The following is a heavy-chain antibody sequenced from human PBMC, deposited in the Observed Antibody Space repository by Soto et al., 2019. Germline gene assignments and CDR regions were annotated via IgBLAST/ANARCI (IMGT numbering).Heavy chain of an antibody. CDR2: INAGNGNT. CDR3: ARDLYGGNYPHYSYYGMDV. V-gene: IGHV1-3*01. D-gene: IGHD4-17*01. Sequence: QVQLVQSGAEVKKPGASVKVSCKASGYTFTSYAMHWVRQAPGQRLEWMGWINAGNGNTKYSQKFQGRVTITRDTSASTAYMELSSLRSEDTAVYYCARDLYGGNYPHYSYYGMDVWGQGSTVTVSS. CDR1: GYTFTSYA. J-gene: IGHJ6*02.